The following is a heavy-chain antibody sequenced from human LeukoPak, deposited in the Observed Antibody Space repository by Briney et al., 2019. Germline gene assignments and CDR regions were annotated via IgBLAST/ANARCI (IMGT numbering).Heavy chain of an antibody. V-gene: IGHV1-18*01. CDR2: ISAYNGNT. CDR1: GGTFSSYA. Sequence: ASVKVSCKASGGTFSSYAISWVRQAPGQGLEWMGWISAYNGNTNYAQKLQGRVTMTTDTSTSTAYMELRSLRSDDTAVYYCARDRRDGYNYGIFDYWGQGTLVTVSS. J-gene: IGHJ4*02. CDR3: ARDRRDGYNYGIFDY. D-gene: IGHD5-24*01.